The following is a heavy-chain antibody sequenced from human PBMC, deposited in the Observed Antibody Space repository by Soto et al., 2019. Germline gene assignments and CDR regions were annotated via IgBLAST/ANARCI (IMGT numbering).Heavy chain of an antibody. CDR1: GGSISSGGYY. V-gene: IGHV4-31*03. D-gene: IGHD2-2*01. J-gene: IGHJ5*02. CDR2: IYYSGST. CDR3: ASSHCSSTSCYFGSSWFDP. Sequence: QVQLQESGPGLAKPSQTLSLTCTVSGGSISSGGYYWSWIRQHPGKGLEWIGYIYYSGSTYYNPSLKSRVTISVDTSKNQFSLKLSSVTAADTAVYYCASSHCSSTSCYFGSSWFDPWGQGTLVTVSS.